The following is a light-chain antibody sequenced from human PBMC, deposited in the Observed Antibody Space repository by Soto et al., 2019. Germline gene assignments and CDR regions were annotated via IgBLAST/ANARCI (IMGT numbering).Light chain of an antibody. CDR3: QTWDTGIRV. CDR2: LNSDGSH. CDR1: SGHTNYA. V-gene: IGLV4-69*01. Sequence: QPVLTQSPSASASLGASVKLTCTLSSGHTNYAIAWHQQQPEKGPRYLMKLNSDGSHSKGDGFPDRFSGSSSGAERYLTVSSLQSEDEADYYCQTWDTGIRVLGGGTKVTVL. J-gene: IGLJ3*02.